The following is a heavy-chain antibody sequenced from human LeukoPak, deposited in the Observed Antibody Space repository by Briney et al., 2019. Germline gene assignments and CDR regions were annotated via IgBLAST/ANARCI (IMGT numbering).Heavy chain of an antibody. CDR3: ARGYGSGSYYSSHFGP. D-gene: IGHD3-10*01. CDR2: ISWNSGSI. V-gene: IGHV3-9*03. Sequence: GGSLRLSCAASGFTFDDYAMHWVRQVPGKGLEWGSGISWNSGSIGYADSVKGRFTISRDNAKNTLYLQMNSLRVEDMALYYCARGYGSGSYYSSHFGPWGQGTLVTVST. J-gene: IGHJ5*02. CDR1: GFTFDDYA.